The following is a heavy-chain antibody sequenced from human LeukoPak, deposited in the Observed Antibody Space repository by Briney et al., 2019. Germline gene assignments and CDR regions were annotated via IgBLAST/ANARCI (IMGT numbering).Heavy chain of an antibody. V-gene: IGHV1-2*02. CDR2: MNPKSGGT. D-gene: IGHD1-26*01. Sequence: GASVKVSCKASGYTFTNSYIHWVRQAPGQGLEWMGSMNPKSGGTKYAQKFQGRVSMTRDTSISTAYMELASLTSDDTAVYYCARAGGRSWFDPWGREPWSPSPQ. CDR3: ARAGGRSWFDP. J-gene: IGHJ5*02. CDR1: GYTFTNSY.